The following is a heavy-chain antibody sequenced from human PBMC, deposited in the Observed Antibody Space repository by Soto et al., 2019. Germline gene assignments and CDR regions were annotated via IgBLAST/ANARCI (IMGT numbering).Heavy chain of an antibody. V-gene: IGHV4-39*01. Sequence: QLQLQESGPGLVKPSETLSLTCSVSGGSISSSSYFWGWIRQPPGKGLEWIGSIYYSGSTYYNPSLQRRVPVSVDTSKNLCSLKLSSVTAADTAVYYCARHPSDFWFAPWGQGTLVTVSS. CDR1: GGSISSSSYF. D-gene: IGHD2-21*02. CDR3: ARHPSDFWFAP. CDR2: IYYSGST. J-gene: IGHJ5*02.